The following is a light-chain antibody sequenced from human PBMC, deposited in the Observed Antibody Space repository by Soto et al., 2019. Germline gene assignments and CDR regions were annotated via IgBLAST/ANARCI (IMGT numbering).Light chain of an antibody. CDR2: GAS. CDR3: QQYGSSST. J-gene: IGKJ4*01. CDR1: QSVSSSY. Sequence: EIVLTQSPGTLSLSPGERATLSCRASQSVSSSYLAWYQHKRGQAPRLLVYGASSRATGIPDRFSGSGSGTDFTLTISRLERADSAVYYCQQYGSSSTFGGGTRVEIK. V-gene: IGKV3-20*01.